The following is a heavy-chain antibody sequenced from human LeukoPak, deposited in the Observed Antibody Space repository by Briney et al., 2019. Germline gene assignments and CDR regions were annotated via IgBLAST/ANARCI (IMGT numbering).Heavy chain of an antibody. CDR3: ARGLANYYDSSGTQKTKYNWFDP. J-gene: IGHJ5*02. CDR2: ISSSGST. CDR1: GDSISSGDYY. Sequence: PSQTLSLTCTVSGDSISSGDYYWSWIRQPAGKGLEWIGRISSSGSTNYNPSLKSRVTISVDTSKNQFSLKLSSVTAADTAVYYCARGLANYYDSSGTQKTKYNWFDPWGQGTLVTVSS. V-gene: IGHV4-61*02. D-gene: IGHD3-22*01.